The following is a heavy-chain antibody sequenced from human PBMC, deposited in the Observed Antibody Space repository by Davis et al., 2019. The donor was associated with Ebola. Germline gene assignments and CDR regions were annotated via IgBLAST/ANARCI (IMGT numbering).Heavy chain of an antibody. J-gene: IGHJ4*02. CDR3: ARGWLRTGFDY. D-gene: IGHD5-12*01. V-gene: IGHV6-1*01. CDR1: GDSVSSAG. CDR2: TYYSSKWYN. Sequence: PSETLSLTCAISGDSVSSAGWNWIRQSPSRGLKWLGRTYYSSKWYNDYAVSVKSRITINPDTSKNQFSLQLSSVTPEDTAVYYCARGWLRTGFDYWGQGTLVIVSS.